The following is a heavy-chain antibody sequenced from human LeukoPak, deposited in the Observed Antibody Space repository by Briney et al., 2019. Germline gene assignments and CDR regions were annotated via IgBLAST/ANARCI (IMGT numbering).Heavy chain of an antibody. CDR3: ARGLFGGFAAAPFAH. D-gene: IGHD2-2*01. CDR2: IIPMLGKT. V-gene: IGHV1-69*04. CDR1: GGTFDNYA. J-gene: IGHJ4*02. Sequence: GASVKVSCKASGGTFDNYAVNWVREAPGLGLEWMGRIIPMLGKTNSAQKFQDRVTFTADKSTGTAYMELTHLRPDDTAVYFCARGLFGGFAAAPFAHWGQGTLVAVSP.